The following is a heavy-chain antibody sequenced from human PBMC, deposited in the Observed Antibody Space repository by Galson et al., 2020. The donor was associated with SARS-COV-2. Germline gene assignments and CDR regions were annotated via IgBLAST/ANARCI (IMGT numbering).Heavy chain of an antibody. Sequence: SETLSLTCTVSGASISSINFYWGWIRQPQGKGLEWIGSLYYVGKTFYNPSLKSRVTMSIDSSKMQFSLKLRSVTAADTAIYYCARHFGSGSYQAYFDYWGQGTLVIVSS. V-gene: IGHV4-39*01. J-gene: IGHJ4*02. CDR2: LYYVGKT. CDR1: GASISSINFY. CDR3: ARHFGSGSYQAYFDY. D-gene: IGHD3-10*01.